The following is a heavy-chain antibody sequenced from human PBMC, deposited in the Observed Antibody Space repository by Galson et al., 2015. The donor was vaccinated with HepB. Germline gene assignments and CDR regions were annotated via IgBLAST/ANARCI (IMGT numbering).Heavy chain of an antibody. D-gene: IGHD3-22*01. Sequence: SVKVSCKASGYTFTSYYMHWVRQAPGQGLEWMGIINPSGGSTSYAQKFQGRVTMTRDTSTSTVYMELSSLRSEDTAVYYCARELAAYDSSGYYPLDWGQGTLVTVSS. V-gene: IGHV1-46*01. CDR2: INPSGGST. CDR3: ARELAAYDSSGYYPLD. J-gene: IGHJ4*02. CDR1: GYTFTSYY.